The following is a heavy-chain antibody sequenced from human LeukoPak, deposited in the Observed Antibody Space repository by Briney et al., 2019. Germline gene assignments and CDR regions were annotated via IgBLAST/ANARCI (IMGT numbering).Heavy chain of an antibody. D-gene: IGHD3-10*01. V-gene: IGHV4-59*01. CDR2: IYYSGTI. CDR3: ARGLTGEFDY. J-gene: IGHJ4*02. CDR1: DVSIRSYY. Sequence: PSETLSLTCSVSDVSIRSYYWSWIRQPPGKGLEWIGHIYYSGTIKYNPSLKSRVTISVDTSKNQFSLKLSSVTAADTAVYYCARGLTGEFDYWGQGTLVTVSS.